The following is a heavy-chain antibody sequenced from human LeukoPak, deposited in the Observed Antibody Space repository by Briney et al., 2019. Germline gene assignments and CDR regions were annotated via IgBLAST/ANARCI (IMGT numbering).Heavy chain of an antibody. CDR3: ARDASRGTYFSWFDP. D-gene: IGHD1-26*01. CDR1: GGTFSSYA. V-gene: IGHV1-69*01. J-gene: IGHJ5*02. Sequence: SVKVSCKASGGTFSSYAISWVRQAPGQGLEWMGGIIPIFGTANYAQKFQGRVTITADESTSTAYMELSSLRSEDTAVYYCARDASRGTYFSWFDPWGQGTLVTVSS. CDR2: IIPIFGTA.